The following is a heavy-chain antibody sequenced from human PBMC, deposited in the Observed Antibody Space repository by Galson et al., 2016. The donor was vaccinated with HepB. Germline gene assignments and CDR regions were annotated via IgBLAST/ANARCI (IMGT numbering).Heavy chain of an antibody. D-gene: IGHD2-21*02. CDR1: GLTFSSYA. CDR2: ISKDGTNK. V-gene: IGHV3-30-3*01. J-gene: IGHJ4*02. Sequence: SLRLSCAASGLTFSSYAMNWVRQAPGKGLEWVALISKDGTNKYSTDSVKGRFTISRDNSGNTLFLQMNSLRPEDTAVYYCVSSWVVDCGGDCFWMGGFDYWGQGALVTVSS. CDR3: VSSWVVDCGGDCFWMGGFDY.